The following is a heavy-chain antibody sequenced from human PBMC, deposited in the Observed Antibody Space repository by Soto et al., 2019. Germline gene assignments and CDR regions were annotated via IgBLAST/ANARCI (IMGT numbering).Heavy chain of an antibody. J-gene: IGHJ3*02. CDR2: IYYSGNT. D-gene: IGHD2-15*01. CDR1: GGSIRSSSYF. CDR3: ASYCSGGTCEREVVFDI. Sequence: SETLSLTSNVSGGSIRSSSYFCGRIRQPPGKGLEWIGTIYYSGNTFHNPSLKSRVTIFGDTSKNQFSLKLSSVTAADTAVHYCASYCSGGTCEREVVFDIWGQGTMVTVSS. V-gene: IGHV4-39*01.